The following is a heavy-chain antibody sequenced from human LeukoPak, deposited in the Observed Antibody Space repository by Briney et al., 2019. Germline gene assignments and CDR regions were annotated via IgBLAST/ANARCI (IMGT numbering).Heavy chain of an antibody. V-gene: IGHV4-34*01. J-gene: IGHJ6*03. CDR1: GGSFSGYY. Sequence: SETLSLTCAVYGGSFSGYYWSWIRQPPGKGLEWIGEINHSGGTNYNPSLKSRVTISVDTSKNQFSLKLSSVTAADTAVYYCARYPLTYYYYYYMDVWGKGTTVTVSS. CDR3: ARYPLTYYYYYYMDV. CDR2: INHSGGT. D-gene: IGHD3-9*01.